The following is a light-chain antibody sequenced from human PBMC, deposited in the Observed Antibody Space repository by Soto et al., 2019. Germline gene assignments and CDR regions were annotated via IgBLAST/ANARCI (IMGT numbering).Light chain of an antibody. CDR1: DSNVGINK. CDR3: AAWDDSLNGPV. V-gene: IGLV1-44*01. CDR2: ANN. Sequence: QSVLTQPPSASGTPGQWVTVSCSGSDSNVGINKVNWYQQLPGTAPKLLIYANNQRPSGVPDRFSGSKSGTSASLAISGLRSEDEADYHCAAWDDSLNGPVFGGGTKLTVL. J-gene: IGLJ3*02.